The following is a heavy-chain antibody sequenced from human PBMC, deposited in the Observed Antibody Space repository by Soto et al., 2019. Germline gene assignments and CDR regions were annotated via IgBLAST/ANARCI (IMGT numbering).Heavy chain of an antibody. CDR3: AGEAVWGTAMVLWYFDH. CDR2: MKCSDGST. J-gene: IGHJ2*01. Sequence: ASVKVSCKASGGTFSSYAISWVRQAPGQGLEWMGLMKCSDGSTTYAQKFQGRVTMTRDTSTSTVYMELSSLRSEDTAVYYCAGEAVWGTAMVLWYFDHWGHGTLVTVSS. CDR1: GGTFSSYA. V-gene: IGHV1-46*03. D-gene: IGHD5-18*01.